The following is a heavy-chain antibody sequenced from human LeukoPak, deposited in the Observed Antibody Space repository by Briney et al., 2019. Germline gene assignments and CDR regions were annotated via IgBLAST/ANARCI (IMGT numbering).Heavy chain of an antibody. Sequence: ASVKVSCKASGYTFSDYYIYWVRQAPGQGLEWMGWIYCKDGATKYAEKFEGRVTMTRDTSIDTVYMELSGLTSDDTAVFYCARDGVSVMPEFDFWGQGTLSPSPQ. D-gene: IGHD5/OR15-5a*01. CDR2: IYCKDGAT. CDR1: GYTFSDYY. J-gene: IGHJ4*02. CDR3: ARDGVSVMPEFDF. V-gene: IGHV1-2*02.